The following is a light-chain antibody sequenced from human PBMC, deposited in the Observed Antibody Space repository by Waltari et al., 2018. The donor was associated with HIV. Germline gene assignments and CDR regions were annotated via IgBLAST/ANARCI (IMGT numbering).Light chain of an antibody. CDR2: AAS. V-gene: IGKV1-9*01. Sequence: DIHLTQSPSFLSASGGDRVTITCRASQGISSYLAWYQQTPGKAPKLLIYAASTLQSGVPSRFSGSGAGTEFTLTSSSLQPEDFATYYCQQLNSYPPLYAFGQGTKLEIE. CDR1: QGISSY. J-gene: IGKJ2*01. CDR3: QQLNSYPPLYA.